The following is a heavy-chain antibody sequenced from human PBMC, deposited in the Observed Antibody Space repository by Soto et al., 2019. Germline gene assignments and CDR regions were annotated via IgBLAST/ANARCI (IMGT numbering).Heavy chain of an antibody. J-gene: IGHJ6*02. CDR1: GDTFSSYA. V-gene: IGHV1-69*01. Sequence: VKVSCKASGDTFSSYAISWVRQAPGQGLEWMGGIIAIFGTANYAQKFQGRVTITADESTSTAYMELSSLRSEDTAVYYCARDHILPANYYYGMDVWGQGLTVTVSS. CDR3: ARDHILPANYYYGMDV. CDR2: IIAIFGTA. D-gene: IGHD3-9*01.